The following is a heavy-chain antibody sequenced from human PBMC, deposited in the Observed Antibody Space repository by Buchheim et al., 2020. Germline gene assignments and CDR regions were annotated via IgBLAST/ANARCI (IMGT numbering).Heavy chain of an antibody. D-gene: IGHD6-19*01. CDR1: GGSISSYY. Sequence: QVQLQESGPGLVKPSETLSLTCTVSGGSISSYYWSWIRQPPGKGLEWIGYIYYSGSTNYNPPLKSRVTISVVTSKNQFSLKLSSVTAADTAVYYCAGEIAVAGTGVYNWFDPWGQGTL. V-gene: IGHV4-59*01. CDR3: AGEIAVAGTGVYNWFDP. J-gene: IGHJ5*02. CDR2: IYYSGST.